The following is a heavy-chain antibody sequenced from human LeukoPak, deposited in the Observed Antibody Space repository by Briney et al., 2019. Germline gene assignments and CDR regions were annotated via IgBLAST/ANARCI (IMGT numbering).Heavy chain of an antibody. CDR2: IRYDGSNK. CDR3: AKVAIVVVPADRFDY. Sequence: GSLRLSCAASGFTFSSYGMHWVRQAPGKGLEWVAFIRYDGSNKYYADSVKGRFTISRDNSKSTLYLQMNSLTPEDTAVYYCAKVAIVVVPADRFDYWGQGALVTVSS. CDR1: GFTFSSYG. J-gene: IGHJ4*02. D-gene: IGHD2-2*01. V-gene: IGHV3-30*02.